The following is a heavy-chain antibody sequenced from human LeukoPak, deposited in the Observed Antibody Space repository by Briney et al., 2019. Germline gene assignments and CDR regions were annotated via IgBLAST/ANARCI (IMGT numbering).Heavy chain of an antibody. CDR3: ARSEIDDYSRY. V-gene: IGHV4-39*07. CDR1: GGSISSGSYY. Sequence: SETLSLTCTVSGGSISSGSYYWSWIRQPPGKGLEWLGSIYQDGSTYDNLSLKSRVTLSVDTSKNQFSLKMKTVTVADTAVYYCARSEIDDYSRYWGQGTRVIVSS. CDR2: IYQDGST. J-gene: IGHJ4*02. D-gene: IGHD3-16*01.